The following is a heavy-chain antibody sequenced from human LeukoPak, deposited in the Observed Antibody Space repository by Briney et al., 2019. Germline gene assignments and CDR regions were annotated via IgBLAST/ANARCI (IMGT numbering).Heavy chain of an antibody. CDR1: GYTSTSYA. J-gene: IGHJ6*02. V-gene: IGHV1-3*01. CDR3: ARGPSSPSPYYYYGMDV. D-gene: IGHD6-6*01. CDR2: INAGNGNT. Sequence: ASVKVSCKASGYTSTSYAMHWVRQAPGQRLEWMGWINAGNGNTKYSQKFQGRVTITRDTSASTAYMELSSLRSEDTAVYYCARGPSSPSPYYYYGMDVWGQGTMVTVSS.